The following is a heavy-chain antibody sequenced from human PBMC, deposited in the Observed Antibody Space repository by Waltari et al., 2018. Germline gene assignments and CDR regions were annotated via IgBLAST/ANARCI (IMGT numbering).Heavy chain of an antibody. CDR2: INPNSGGT. CDR3: ARDTLYCSGGSCYGSNWFDP. V-gene: IGHV1-2*06. D-gene: IGHD2-15*01. CDR1: GYTFTGYY. J-gene: IGHJ5*02. Sequence: QVQLVQSGAEVKKPGASVKVSCKASGYTFTGYYMHWVRQAPGQGLEWMGRINPNSGGTNYAQKFRGRVTMTRDTSISTAYMELSRLRSDDTAVYYCARDTLYCSGGSCYGSNWFDPWGQGTLVTVSS.